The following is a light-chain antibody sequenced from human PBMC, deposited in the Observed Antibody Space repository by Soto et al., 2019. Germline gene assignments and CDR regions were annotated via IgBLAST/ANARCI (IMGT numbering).Light chain of an antibody. Sequence: EIVLTQSPATLSLSPGERATLSCRASQSVSIYLAWYQHKPGQAPRLLIYDASNRATGIPARFSGSGSGTDLTLTISSLEPEDFAVYYCQQRSNWPAWTFGQGTKVEIK. V-gene: IGKV3-11*01. CDR1: QSVSIY. J-gene: IGKJ1*01. CDR3: QQRSNWPAWT. CDR2: DAS.